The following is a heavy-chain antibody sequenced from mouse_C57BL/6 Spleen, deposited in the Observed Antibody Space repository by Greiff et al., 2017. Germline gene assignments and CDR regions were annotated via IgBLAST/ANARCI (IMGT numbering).Heavy chain of an antibody. CDR3: ARLHYYGSS. Sequence: QVHVKQPGAELVRPGSSVKLSCKASGYTFTSYWMHWVKQRPIQGLEWIGNIDPSDSETHYNQKFKDKATLTVDKSSSTAYMQLSSLTSEDSAVYYCARLHYYGSSWGQGTLVTVSA. D-gene: IGHD1-1*01. V-gene: IGHV1-52*01. CDR2: IDPSDSET. J-gene: IGHJ3*01. CDR1: GYTFTSYW.